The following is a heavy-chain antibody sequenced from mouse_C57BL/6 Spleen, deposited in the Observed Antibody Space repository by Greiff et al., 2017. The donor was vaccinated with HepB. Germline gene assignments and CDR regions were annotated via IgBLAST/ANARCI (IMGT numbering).Heavy chain of an antibody. CDR2: IYPSDSET. J-gene: IGHJ1*03. V-gene: IGHV1-61*01. Sequence: QVQLQHPGAELVRPGSSVKLSCKASGYTFTSYWMDWVKQRPGQGLEWIGNIYPSDSETHYNQKFKDKATLTVDKSSSTAYMQLSSLTSEDSAVYYCARSGYYGSSYWYFDVWGTGTTVTVSS. D-gene: IGHD1-1*01. CDR3: ARSGYYGSSYWYFDV. CDR1: GYTFTSYW.